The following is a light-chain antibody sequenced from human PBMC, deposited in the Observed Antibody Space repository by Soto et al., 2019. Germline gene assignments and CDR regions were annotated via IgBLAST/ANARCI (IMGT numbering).Light chain of an antibody. CDR1: QSVSSN. V-gene: IGKV3-20*01. CDR3: QQYGSSTRT. Sequence: EIVFTQSPATRPVFPGERATLSCRASQSVSSNLAWYQQKPGQGPRLLIYGASNRDTGIPDMFSGSGAGTDFTRTITRLEHEDFAVDFCQQYGSSTRTFGQGTRLEI. CDR2: GAS. J-gene: IGKJ5*01.